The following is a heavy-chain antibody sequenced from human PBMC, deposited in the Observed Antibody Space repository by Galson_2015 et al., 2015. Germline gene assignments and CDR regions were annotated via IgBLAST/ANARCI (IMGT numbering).Heavy chain of an antibody. V-gene: IGHV3-33*08. D-gene: IGHD2-2*01. CDR2: IWYDGSNE. Sequence: SLRLSCAASGFTFSSYEMNWVRQAPGKGLEWVAFIWYDGSNEYYVDSVKGRFTISRDNSKNTLYLHMNSLRAEDTAVYYCARDQGYCSSTTCQSELDPWGQGTLVTVSS. CDR1: GFTFSSYE. CDR3: ARDQGYCSSTTCQSELDP. J-gene: IGHJ5*02.